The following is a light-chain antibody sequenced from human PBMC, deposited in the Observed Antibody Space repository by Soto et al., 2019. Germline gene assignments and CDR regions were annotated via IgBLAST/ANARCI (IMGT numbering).Light chain of an antibody. CDR1: QSVSSSY. CDR3: KKYVSSPIYL. CDR2: GAS. V-gene: IGKV3-20*01. J-gene: IGKJ2*01. Sequence: EIVLTQSPGTLSLSPGERATLSCRASQSVSSSYLAWYQQKPGQAPRLLIYGASGRATGIPDRFSGSGSGTDFTLTISSLEPKYFAVFYCKKYVSSPIYLFAQGPKLEIK.